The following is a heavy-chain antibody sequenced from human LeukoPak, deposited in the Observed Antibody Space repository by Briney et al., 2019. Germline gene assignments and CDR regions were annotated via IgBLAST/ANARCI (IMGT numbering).Heavy chain of an antibody. V-gene: IGHV4-4*08. D-gene: IGHD3-16*01. CDR1: GGSFTSYY. J-gene: IGHJ4*02. CDR3: ARRSPFGGVDY. Sequence: PSETLSLTCTVSGGSFTSYYWSWIRQPPGRGLELIGCIFGSGSTNYNPSLKSRLTISLDTSKNQFSLKLSSVTAADTAVYYCARRSPFGGVDYWGQGTLVTVSS. CDR2: IFGSGST.